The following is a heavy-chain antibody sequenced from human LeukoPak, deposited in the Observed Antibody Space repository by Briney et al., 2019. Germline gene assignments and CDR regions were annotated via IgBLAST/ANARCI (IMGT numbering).Heavy chain of an antibody. CDR2: INPNSGGT. CDR1: GYTFTGYY. J-gene: IGHJ3*02. D-gene: IGHD2-2*01. Sequence: ASVKVSCKASGYTFTGYYTHWVRQAPGQGLEWMGWINPNSGGTNYAQKFQGRVTMTRDTSISTAYMELSRLRSDDTAVYYCARLVVVPAANDAFDIWGQGTMVTVSS. CDR3: ARLVVVPAANDAFDI. V-gene: IGHV1-2*02.